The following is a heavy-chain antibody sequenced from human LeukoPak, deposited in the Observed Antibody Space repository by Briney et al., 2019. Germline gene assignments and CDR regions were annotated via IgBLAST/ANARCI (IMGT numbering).Heavy chain of an antibody. CDR1: GTSISSSY. Sequence: SETLSLTCTVSGTSISSSYWNWIRQPPWKGLEWIGYISKSGSTLYNPSLKRRLSISIDMAKNLFSLKLSSVTAADTAVYYCARDSMFATNWYDPWGQGTLVTVSS. J-gene: IGHJ5*02. CDR2: ISKSGST. V-gene: IGHV4-59*01. D-gene: IGHD2-8*01. CDR3: ARDSMFATNWYDP.